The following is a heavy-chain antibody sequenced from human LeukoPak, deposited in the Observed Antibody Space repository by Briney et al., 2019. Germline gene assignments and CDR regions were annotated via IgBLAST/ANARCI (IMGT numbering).Heavy chain of an antibody. V-gene: IGHV1-8*02. D-gene: IGHD6-13*01. CDR3: AIGAIAAAGGDYYYYYMDV. J-gene: IGHJ6*03. CDR2: MNPNSGNT. CDR1: GYTFTSYG. Sequence: ASVKVSCKASGYTFTSYGISWVRQAPGQGLEWMGWMNPNSGNTGYAQKFQGRVTMTRNTSISTAYMELSSLRSEDTAVYYCAIGAIAAAGGDYYYYYMDVWGKGTTVTISS.